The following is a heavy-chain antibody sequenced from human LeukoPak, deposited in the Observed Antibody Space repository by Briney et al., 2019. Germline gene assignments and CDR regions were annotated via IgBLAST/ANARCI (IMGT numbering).Heavy chain of an antibody. D-gene: IGHD3-10*01. J-gene: IGHJ4*02. CDR3: ASGAGCYSPDY. Sequence: ASVKVSCKASAYTFTGCYLHGLRQAPGQGLEWMVWINPNSGCTNYAQKFQGRVTMTRDTSISTAYMELRRLKSDDTAVYYCASGAGCYSPDYWGQGTLVTVSS. V-gene: IGHV1-2*02. CDR2: INPNSGCT. CDR1: AYTFTGCY.